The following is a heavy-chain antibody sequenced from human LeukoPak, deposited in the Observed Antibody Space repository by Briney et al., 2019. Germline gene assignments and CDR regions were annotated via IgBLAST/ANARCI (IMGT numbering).Heavy chain of an antibody. CDR2: IYHSGST. Sequence: PSETLSLTCTVSGYSITNAYYWGWIRQPPGKGLEWIGSIYHSGSTHYNPSLKSRVTISVDTSKNQFSLRLSSVTAADTAVYYCARVDYGDGDYWGQGTLVTVSS. J-gene: IGHJ4*02. CDR3: ARVDYGDGDY. D-gene: IGHD4-17*01. V-gene: IGHV4-38-2*02. CDR1: GYSITNAYY.